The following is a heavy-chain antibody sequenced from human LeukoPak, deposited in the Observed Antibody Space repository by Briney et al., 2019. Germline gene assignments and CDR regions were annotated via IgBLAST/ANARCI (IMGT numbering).Heavy chain of an antibody. Sequence: SETLSHTCAVYGGSFSGYYWSWIRQPPGRGLEWIGEINHSGSTNYNPSLKSRVTISVDTSKNQFSLRLSSVTAADTAVYYCARENYDFWSGSPSPPHWGQGTLVTVSS. CDR2: INHSGST. J-gene: IGHJ4*02. V-gene: IGHV4-34*01. CDR3: ARENYDFWSGSPSPPH. D-gene: IGHD3-3*01. CDR1: GGSFSGYY.